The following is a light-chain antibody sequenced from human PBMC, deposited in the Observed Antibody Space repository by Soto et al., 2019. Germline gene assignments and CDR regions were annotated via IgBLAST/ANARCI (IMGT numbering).Light chain of an antibody. V-gene: IGKV1-9*01. CDR2: AAS. CDR1: QGISSY. J-gene: IGKJ2*01. Sequence: DIQLTQSPSFPSASVGDRVTITCRASQGISSYLAWYQQKPGKAPKLLIYAASTLQSGVPSRFSGSGSGTEFTLTISSLQPEDFATYYCLQLNSYPRTFGQGTKLEIK. CDR3: LQLNSYPRT.